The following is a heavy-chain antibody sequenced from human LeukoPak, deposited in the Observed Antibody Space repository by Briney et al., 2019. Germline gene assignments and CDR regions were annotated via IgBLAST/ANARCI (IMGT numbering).Heavy chain of an antibody. Sequence: LVWVSYIRSSSSYICYAESVKGRLTIPRDNAKNSLYLQMNSLRAEDTAVYYCARVIGGYGDYWGQGTLVTVSS. CDR2: IRSSSSYI. V-gene: IGHV3-21*01. CDR3: ARVIGGYGDY. D-gene: IGHD5-12*01. J-gene: IGHJ4*02.